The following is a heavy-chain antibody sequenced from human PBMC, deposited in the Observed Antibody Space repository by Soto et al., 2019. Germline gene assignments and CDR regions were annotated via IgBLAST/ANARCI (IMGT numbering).Heavy chain of an antibody. CDR3: ARVPSSSGRAHFDY. V-gene: IGHV3-30-3*01. J-gene: IGHJ4*02. Sequence: GGSLRLSCAASGFTFSSYAMHWVRQAPAKGLEWVAVISYDGSNKYYEDSAKGRFTISRDNSKNTLYLQMNSLRAEDTAVYYCARVPSSSGRAHFDYWGQGTLVTVSS. CDR1: GFTFSSYA. CDR2: ISYDGSNK. D-gene: IGHD1-26*01.